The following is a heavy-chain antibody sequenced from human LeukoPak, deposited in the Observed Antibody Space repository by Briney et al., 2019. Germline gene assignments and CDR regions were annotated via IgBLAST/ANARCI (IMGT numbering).Heavy chain of an antibody. CDR1: GFTFSSYG. Sequence: GGSLRLSCAASGFTFSSYGMHWVRQAPGKGLEWVAVIWYDGSNKYYADSVKGRFTISRDNSKNTLYLQMNSLRAEDTAVYYCAKGAYDSSGYYPPYFDYWGQGTLVTVSS. CDR3: AKGAYDSSGYYPPYFDY. CDR2: IWYDGSNK. J-gene: IGHJ4*02. D-gene: IGHD3-22*01. V-gene: IGHV3-33*06.